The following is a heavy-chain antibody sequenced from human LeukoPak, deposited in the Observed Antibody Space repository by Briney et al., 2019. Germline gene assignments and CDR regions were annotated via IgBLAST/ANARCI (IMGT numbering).Heavy chain of an antibody. D-gene: IGHD3-10*01. Sequence: SQTLSLTCTVSGGSISSGGYYWSWIRQHPGKGLEWIGYIYYSGSTYYNPSLKSRVTISVDTSKNQFSLKLSSVTAADTAVYYCARHGSPERPYYFDYWGQGPLVTVSS. CDR3: ARHGSPERPYYFDY. V-gene: IGHV4-31*03. J-gene: IGHJ4*02. CDR2: IYYSGST. CDR1: GGSISSGGYY.